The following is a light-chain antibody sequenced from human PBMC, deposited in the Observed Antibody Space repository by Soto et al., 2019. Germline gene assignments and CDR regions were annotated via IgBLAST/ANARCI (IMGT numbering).Light chain of an antibody. J-gene: IGKJ1*01. CDR1: QSVSSSY. CDR2: DAS. Sequence: EIVLTQSPGTLSLSPGERATLSCRASQSVSSSYLAWYQQKPGQAPRLLIYDASSRATGIPDRFSGSGSGTEFTLTISSLQSEDFAVYYCQQYNNWPPWTFGQGTKVEIK. V-gene: IGKV3-20*01. CDR3: QQYNNWPPWT.